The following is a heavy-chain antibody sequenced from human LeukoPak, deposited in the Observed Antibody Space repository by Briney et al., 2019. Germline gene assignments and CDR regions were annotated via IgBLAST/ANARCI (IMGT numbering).Heavy chain of an antibody. CDR3: ARHWDY. V-gene: IGHV3-21*04. CDR2: ISSSTTYI. D-gene: IGHD1-26*01. J-gene: IGHJ4*02. Sequence: GGSLRLSCAASGFTFSSYSMNWVRQAPGKGLEWVSSISSSTTYISYADSVKGRFTISRDNAKNSLYLQMNSLRAEDMAVYYCARHWDYWGQGTLVTVSS. CDR1: GFTFSSYS.